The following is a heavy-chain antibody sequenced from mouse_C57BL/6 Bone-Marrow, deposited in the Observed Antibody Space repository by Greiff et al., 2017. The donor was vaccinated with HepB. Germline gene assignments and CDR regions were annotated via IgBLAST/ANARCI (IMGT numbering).Heavy chain of an antibody. CDR2: IYPRSGNT. D-gene: IGHD2-1*01. CDR1: GYTFTSYG. V-gene: IGHV1-81*01. CDR3: APLLWYPMDY. J-gene: IGHJ4*01. Sequence: VQLQQSGAELARPGASVKLSCKASGYTFTSYGISWVKQRTGQGLEWIGEIYPRSGNTYYNEKFKGKATLTADKSSSTAYMELRSLTSEEAAVYFCAPLLWYPMDYWGQGTSVTVSS.